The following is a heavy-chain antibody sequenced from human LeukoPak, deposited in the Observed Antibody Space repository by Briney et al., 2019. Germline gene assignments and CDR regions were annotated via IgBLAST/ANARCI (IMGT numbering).Heavy chain of an antibody. CDR2: ISSSGSRI. CDR3: ARPRSDLYGMDV. J-gene: IGHJ6*02. CDR1: GLIFNTYE. Sequence: GGSLRLSCAAFGLIFNTYEINWVRQAPGKGLEWVSYISSSGSRIYYADSVKGRFTISRDNAKNSPYLQMNSLRAEDTAIYYCARPRSDLYGMDVWGQGTTVIVSS. V-gene: IGHV3-48*03.